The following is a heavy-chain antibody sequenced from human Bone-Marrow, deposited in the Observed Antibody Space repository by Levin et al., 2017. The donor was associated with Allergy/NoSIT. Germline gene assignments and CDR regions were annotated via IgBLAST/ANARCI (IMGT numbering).Heavy chain of an antibody. J-gene: IGHJ6*02. CDR1: GFSVSSTN. Sequence: PGESLKISCEVSGFSVSSTNINWVRQAPGKGLEWISMIHFGDATHHADSVKGRFIISRDFAKNMVYLQMNGLRVEDTAVYFCARDSPPNNRVIAGMSGMDVWGQGTTVIVS. CDR2: IHFGDAT. CDR3: ARDSPPNNRVIAGMSGMDV. V-gene: IGHV3-53*01. D-gene: IGHD2-21*01.